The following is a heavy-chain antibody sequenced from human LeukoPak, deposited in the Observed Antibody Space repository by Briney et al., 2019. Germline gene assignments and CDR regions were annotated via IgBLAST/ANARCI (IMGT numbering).Heavy chain of an antibody. CDR3: ARDLGYGGKGRFDY. J-gene: IGHJ4*02. D-gene: IGHD4-23*01. CDR2: IIPIFGTA. V-gene: IGHV1-69*06. CDR1: GGTFSSYA. Sequence: ASVKVSCKASGGTFSSYAISWVRQAPGQGLEWMGGIIPIFGTANYAQKFQGRVTITADKSTSTAYMELSSLRSEDTAVYYCARDLGYGGKGRFDYWGQGTLVTVSS.